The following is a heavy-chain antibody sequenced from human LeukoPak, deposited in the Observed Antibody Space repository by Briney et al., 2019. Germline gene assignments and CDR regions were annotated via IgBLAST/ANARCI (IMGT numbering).Heavy chain of an antibody. D-gene: IGHD3-10*01. V-gene: IGHV3-21*06. Sequence: GGSLRLSCAASGFTFSTLAMHWVRLSPGKGLEWVSSITGSGPYMLYADSVKHRFTISRDNTKNLLYLEMNSLRAEDTAMHFCVRDVGAVRGEVYFDYWGQGTLVTVSS. CDR2: ITGSGPYM. J-gene: IGHJ4*02. CDR1: GFTFSTLA. CDR3: VRDVGAVRGEVYFDY.